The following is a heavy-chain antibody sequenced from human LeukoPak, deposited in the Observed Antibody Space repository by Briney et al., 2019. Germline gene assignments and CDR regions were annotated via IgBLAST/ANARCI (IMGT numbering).Heavy chain of an antibody. CDR2: IYHSGST. Sequence: SETLSLTCAVSGGSISSGGYPWSWIRQPPGKGLEWIGYIYHSGSTYYNPSLKSRVTISVDRSKNQFSLKLSFVTAADTAVYYCARRAGYCSGGSCYSAWYFDLWGRGTLVTVSS. J-gene: IGHJ2*01. D-gene: IGHD2-15*01. CDR1: GGSISSGGYP. V-gene: IGHV4-30-2*01. CDR3: ARRAGYCSGGSCYSAWYFDL.